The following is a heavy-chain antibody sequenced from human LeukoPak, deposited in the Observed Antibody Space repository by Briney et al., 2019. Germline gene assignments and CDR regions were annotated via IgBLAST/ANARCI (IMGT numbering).Heavy chain of an antibody. J-gene: IGHJ5*01. Sequence: GGSLRLSCAASGFTFSSYAMNWVRQAPGRGLEWLSYLTRTSSATWYAGSVKGRFTIFRDNAKSSLYLQMNSLRVEDTAVYYCATGGSEYRSDWFDSWGQGTLVNVAS. D-gene: IGHD5-18*01. CDR3: ATGGSEYRSDWFDS. V-gene: IGHV3-48*01. CDR2: LTRTSSAT. CDR1: GFTFSSYA.